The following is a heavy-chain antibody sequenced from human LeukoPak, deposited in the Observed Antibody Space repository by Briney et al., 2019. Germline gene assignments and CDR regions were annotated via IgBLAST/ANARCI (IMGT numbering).Heavy chain of an antibody. Sequence: RGSLRLSCAASGFTFNNYAMSWVRQAPGRGLEWVSAISGPGYSTHYADSVKGRFTISRDNPKSTVFLQMNSLRAEDTAIYYCAKDCSSTSCPRSFDYWGQGTLVTVSS. CDR3: AKDCSSTSCPRSFDY. CDR2: ISGPGYST. J-gene: IGHJ4*02. CDR1: GFTFNNYA. D-gene: IGHD2-2*01. V-gene: IGHV3-23*01.